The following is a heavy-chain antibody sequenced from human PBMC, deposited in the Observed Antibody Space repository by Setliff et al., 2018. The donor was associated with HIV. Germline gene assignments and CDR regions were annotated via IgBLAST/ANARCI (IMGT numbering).Heavy chain of an antibody. CDR3: ARAPITIFGVIIIPVYFDY. D-gene: IGHD3-3*01. V-gene: IGHV4-38-2*01. CDR1: GYSISSGYY. J-gene: IGHJ4*02. CDR2: FYHSGST. Sequence: KTSETLSLTCAVSGYSISSGYYWGWVRQPPEKGLEWIGSFYHSGSTYYNPSLKSRVTISVDTSKNQFSLKLSSVTAADTAVYYCARAPITIFGVIIIPVYFDYWGQGTQVTVSS.